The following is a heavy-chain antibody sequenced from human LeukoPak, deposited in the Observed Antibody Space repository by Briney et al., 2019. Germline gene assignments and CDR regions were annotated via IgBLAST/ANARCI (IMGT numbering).Heavy chain of an antibody. V-gene: IGHV1-69*04. J-gene: IGHJ4*02. CDR1: GGTFSSYA. CDR3: ASGGLYYYGSGSCEI. Sequence: SVRVSCKASGGTFSSYAISWVRQAPGQGLEWMGRIIPILGIANYAQKFQGRVTITADKSTSTAYMELSSLRSEDTAVYYCASGGLYYYGSGSCEIWGQGTLVTVSS. CDR2: IIPILGIA. D-gene: IGHD3-10*01.